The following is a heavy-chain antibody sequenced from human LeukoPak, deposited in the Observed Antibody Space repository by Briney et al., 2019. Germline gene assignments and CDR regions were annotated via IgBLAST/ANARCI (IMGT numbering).Heavy chain of an antibody. Sequence: SETLSLTCTVSGASMSSYYWSWIRQPPGKGLECIGYIYYSGGTNYNPSLKSRVTISVDTSKNQFSLKLTSVTPADTAVYYCARDSNWNYDYWGQGTLVTVSS. D-gene: IGHD1-7*01. CDR3: ARDSNWNYDY. CDR2: IYYSGGT. CDR1: GASMSSYY. J-gene: IGHJ4*02. V-gene: IGHV4-59*01.